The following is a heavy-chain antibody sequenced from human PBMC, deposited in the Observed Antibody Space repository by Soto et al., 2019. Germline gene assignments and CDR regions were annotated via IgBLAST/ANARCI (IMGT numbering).Heavy chain of an antibody. D-gene: IGHD3-3*01. J-gene: IGHJ6*02. V-gene: IGHV3-30*18. CDR2: ISYDANKK. Sequence: HPGGSLRLSCAASGFIFTNFDMHWVRQAPGRGLEWVGLISYDANKKDFADSVKGRFSISRDTSKNIVYLHMNSLTTEDAATYYCGKEVLEGDSYFHSGVDVWGQGTTVTVSS. CDR1: GFIFTNFD. CDR3: GKEVLEGDSYFHSGVDV.